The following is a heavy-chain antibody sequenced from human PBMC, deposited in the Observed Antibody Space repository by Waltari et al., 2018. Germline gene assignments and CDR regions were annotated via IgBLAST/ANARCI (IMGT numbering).Heavy chain of an antibody. J-gene: IGHJ3*02. CDR1: GYTLTELS. D-gene: IGHD2-21*01. CDR3: ATYTYCGGDCYAQAGDAFDI. V-gene: IGHV1-24*01. CDR2: FDPEDGET. Sequence: QVQLVQSGAEVKKPGASVKVSCKVSGYTLTELSMHWVRQAPGNGLELMGGFDPEDGETIYAQKFQGRVTMTEDTSTDTAYMELSSLRSEDTAVYYCATYTYCGGDCYAQAGDAFDIWGQGTMVTVSS.